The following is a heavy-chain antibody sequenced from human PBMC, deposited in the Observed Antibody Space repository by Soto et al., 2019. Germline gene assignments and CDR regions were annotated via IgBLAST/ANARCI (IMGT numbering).Heavy chain of an antibody. CDR2: ISYIGIT. J-gene: IGHJ4*02. V-gene: IGHV4-31*03. CDR3: VRRPQTAPHVFDY. Sequence: QMQLQESGPGLVKPSQTLSLICTVSGGSISSGDYYWSWIRHSPGKGLEWIGYISYIGITYYNPSLKSRVSISVDTSKNRFSLNLTSVTAADTAVYYCVRRPQTAPHVFDYWGQGTPVTVSS. D-gene: IGHD2-21*02. CDR1: GGSISSGDYY.